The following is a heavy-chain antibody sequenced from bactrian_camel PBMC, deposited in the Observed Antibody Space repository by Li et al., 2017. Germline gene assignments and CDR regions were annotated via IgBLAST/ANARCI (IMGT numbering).Heavy chain of an antibody. V-gene: IGHV3S55*01. J-gene: IGHJ4*01. Sequence: VQLVESGGGSVQAGGSLRLSCAYSLLYSGDYALGWFRQDPGQEREGIAASDTDGTTCYADSLKGRFSISKDSAKNTLFLQMSSPRPEDTAMYYCAADAGKYYVAAKVPDMDYRGQGTQVTVS. CDR3: AADAGKYYVAAKVPDMDY. CDR2: SDTDGTT. D-gene: IGHD2*01. CDR1: LLYSGDYA.